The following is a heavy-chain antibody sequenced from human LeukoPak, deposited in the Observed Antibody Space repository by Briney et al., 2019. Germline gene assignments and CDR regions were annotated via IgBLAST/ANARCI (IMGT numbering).Heavy chain of an antibody. CDR2: ITPSGGSA. D-gene: IGHD3-22*01. CDR3: ARVSQDSRGYKHVFDY. J-gene: IGHJ4*02. V-gene: IGHV1-46*01. Sequence: ASVKVSCTASGYTFTNIHWVRQAPGRGLEWMGIITPSGGSATYAQTFQGRVTMTRDTSTSTVYMELSSLRSEDTAVYFCARVSQDSRGYKHVFDYWGQGTLVTVSS. CDR1: GYTFTN.